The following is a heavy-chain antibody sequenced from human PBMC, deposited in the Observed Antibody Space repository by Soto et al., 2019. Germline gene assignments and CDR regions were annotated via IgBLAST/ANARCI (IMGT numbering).Heavy chain of an antibody. Sequence: EVQLVESGGGLVQPGGSLRLSCAASGFTFSDHYMDWVRQAPGKGLEWVGRTRNKANSYTTEYAASVKGRFTISRDDSKNSLYLQMNSLKTEDTAVYYCARVGGNYGDNWYFDLWGRGTLVTVSS. CDR3: ARVGGNYGDNWYFDL. D-gene: IGHD4-17*01. J-gene: IGHJ2*01. V-gene: IGHV3-72*01. CDR1: GFTFSDHY. CDR2: TRNKANSYTT.